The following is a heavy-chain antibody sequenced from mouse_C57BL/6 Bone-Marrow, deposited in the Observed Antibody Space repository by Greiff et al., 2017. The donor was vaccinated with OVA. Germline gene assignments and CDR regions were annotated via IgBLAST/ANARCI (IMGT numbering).Heavy chain of an antibody. D-gene: IGHD2-3*01. Sequence: EVQLVESGGGLVQPGESLKLSCESNEYEFPSHDMSWVRKTPEKRLELVAAINSVGGSTYFPDPMERRFIISRDNTKKTLYLQMSILRSEVTALYYCASPFAMMVPYYFDYWGQGTTLTVSS. J-gene: IGHJ2*01. CDR2: INSVGGST. CDR3: ASPFAMMVPYYFDY. CDR1: EYEFPSHD. V-gene: IGHV5-2*01.